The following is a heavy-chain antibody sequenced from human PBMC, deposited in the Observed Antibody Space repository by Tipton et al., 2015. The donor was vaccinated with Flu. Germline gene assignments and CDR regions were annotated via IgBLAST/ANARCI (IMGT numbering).Heavy chain of an antibody. CDR3: ARHTGDSVRGVIDY. CDR2: IYHSGST. D-gene: IGHD3-10*02. Sequence: GLVKPSETLSLTCSVSGDSIGSRYYWGWVRQPPGKGLEWIGTIYHSGSTYYNPSLKSRLTMSVDTSKNQFSLKLSSVTAADTAVYYCARHTGDSVRGVIDYWGQGTLVTVSS. V-gene: IGHV4-38-2*01. CDR1: GDSIGSRYY. J-gene: IGHJ4*02.